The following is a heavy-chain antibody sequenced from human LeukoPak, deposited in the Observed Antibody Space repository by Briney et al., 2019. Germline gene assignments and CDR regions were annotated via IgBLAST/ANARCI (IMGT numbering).Heavy chain of an antibody. CDR2: ISGSGGST. V-gene: IGHV3-23*01. D-gene: IGHD3-22*01. CDR3: AKYYYDSSGYSSFDY. CDR1: GFTFSTYA. J-gene: IGHJ4*02. Sequence: GGSLRLSCAASGFTFSTYAMSWVGQAPGKGLEWVSAISGSGGSTYYADSVKGRFTISRDNSKNTLSLQMNSLRAEDTAVYYCAKYYYDSSGYSSFDYWGQGTLVTVSS.